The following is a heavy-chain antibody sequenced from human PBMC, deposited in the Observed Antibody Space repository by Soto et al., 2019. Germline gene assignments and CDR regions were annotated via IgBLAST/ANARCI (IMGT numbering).Heavy chain of an antibody. CDR2: IYYSGST. CDR3: ARGLSSSASLDY. V-gene: IGHV4-30-4*01. D-gene: IGHD6-6*01. Sequence: SETLSLTCTVSGGSISSGDYYWSWIRQPPGKGLEWIGYIYYSGSTYYNPSLKSRVTISVDTSKNQFSLKLSSVTAADTAVYYCARGLSSSASLDYWGQGTLVTVS. J-gene: IGHJ4*02. CDR1: GGSISSGDYY.